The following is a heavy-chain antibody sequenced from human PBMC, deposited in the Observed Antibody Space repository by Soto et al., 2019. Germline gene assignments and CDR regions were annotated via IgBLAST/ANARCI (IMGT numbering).Heavy chain of an antibody. CDR1: GGTFSSYA. J-gene: IGHJ4*02. V-gene: IGHV1-69*13. CDR3: ARDPCSSTSCYLN. D-gene: IGHD2-2*01. CDR2: IIPIFGTA. Sequence: SVKVSCKASGGTFSSYAISWVRQAPGQGLEWMGGIIPIFGTANYAQKFQGRVTITADESTSTAYMELSSLRSEDTAVYYCARDPCSSTSCYLNWGQGTLVTVSS.